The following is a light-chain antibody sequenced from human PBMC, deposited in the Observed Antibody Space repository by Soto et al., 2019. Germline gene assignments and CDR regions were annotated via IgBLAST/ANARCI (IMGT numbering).Light chain of an antibody. CDR1: SSDVGAFNY. V-gene: IGLV2-8*01. J-gene: IGLJ1*01. Sequence: QSALTQPPSASGSPGQSVTISCTGTSSDVGAFNYVSWYQQHPGKAPKLMIYEVSKRPSGVPDRFSGSKSGNTASLTVSGLQAEDDADYYCSSYAGSDYYVFGTGTKLPVL. CDR3: SSYAGSDYYV. CDR2: EVS.